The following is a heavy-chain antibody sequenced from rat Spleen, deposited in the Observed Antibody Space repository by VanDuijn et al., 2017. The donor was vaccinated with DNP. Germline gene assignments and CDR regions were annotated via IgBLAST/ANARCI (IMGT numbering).Heavy chain of an antibody. CDR3: TRGYYYTLDY. D-gene: IGHD1-6*01. J-gene: IGHJ2*01. Sequence: EVQLVESDGGLVQPGRSLKLSCAASGFTFSDYYMAWVRQAPTKGLEWVASISTGGGNTYYRDSVKGRFTISRDNGKNTLYLQMDSVRSDDTATYYCTRGYYYTLDYWGLGVMVTVSS. CDR2: ISTGGGNT. CDR1: GFTFSDYY. V-gene: IGHV5-25*01.